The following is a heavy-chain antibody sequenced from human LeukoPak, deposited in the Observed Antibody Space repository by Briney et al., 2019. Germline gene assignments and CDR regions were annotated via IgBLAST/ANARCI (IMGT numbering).Heavy chain of an antibody. CDR2: IYYSGST. J-gene: IGHJ4*02. CDR1: GGSISSYY. V-gene: IGHV4-59*05. CDR3: ATHIPYSSGWYYFDY. D-gene: IGHD6-19*01. Sequence: SETLSLTCTVSGGSISSYYWSWIRQPPGKGLEWIGSIYYSGSTYYNPSLKSRVTISVDTSKNQFSLKLSSVTAADTAVYYCATHIPYSSGWYYFDYWGQGTLVTVSS.